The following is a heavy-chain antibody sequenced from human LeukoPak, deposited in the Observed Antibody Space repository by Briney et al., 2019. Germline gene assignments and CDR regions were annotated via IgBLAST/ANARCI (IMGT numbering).Heavy chain of an antibody. Sequence: SETLSLTCTVSGGSIRSYYWSWIRQPPGKGLEWIGYIYYSGSTNYNPSLKSRVTISVDTSKNQFSLKLSSVTAADTAVYYCAEGDYYDSSGYFVWGQGTLVTVSS. CDR1: GGSIRSYY. CDR3: AEGDYYDSSGYFV. D-gene: IGHD3-22*01. V-gene: IGHV4-59*01. CDR2: IYYSGST. J-gene: IGHJ4*02.